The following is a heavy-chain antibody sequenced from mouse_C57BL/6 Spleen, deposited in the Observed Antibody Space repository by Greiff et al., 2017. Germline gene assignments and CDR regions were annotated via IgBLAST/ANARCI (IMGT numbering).Heavy chain of an antibody. D-gene: IGHD6-1*01. CDR1: GYTFTSYW. V-gene: IGHV1-72*01. CDR3: ASSLYAMDY. Sequence: QQSCKASGYTFTSYWMHWVKQRPGRGLEWIGRIDPNSGGTKYNEKFKSKATLTVDKPSSTAYMQLSSLTSEDSAVYYCASSLYAMDYWGQGTSVTVSS. CDR2: IDPNSGGT. J-gene: IGHJ4*01.